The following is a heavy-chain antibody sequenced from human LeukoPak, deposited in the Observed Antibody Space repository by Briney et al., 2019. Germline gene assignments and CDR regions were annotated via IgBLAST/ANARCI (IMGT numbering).Heavy chain of an antibody. CDR1: GGSLSRSSYY. CDR3: ARGSDSRNTFFYFDS. Sequence: SETLSLTCTVSGGSLSRSSYYWNWIRQPPGKGLDWIGSIYYSGSTYYNPSLESRVTISVDTSKNQFSLKLSSVTAADTAVYYCARGSDSRNTFFYFDSWSQGTHVTVSS. J-gene: IGHJ4*02. CDR2: IYYSGST. V-gene: IGHV4-39*07. D-gene: IGHD1-26*01.